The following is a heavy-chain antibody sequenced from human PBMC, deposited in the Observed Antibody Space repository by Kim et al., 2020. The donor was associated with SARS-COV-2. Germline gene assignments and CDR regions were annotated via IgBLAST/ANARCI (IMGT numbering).Heavy chain of an antibody. D-gene: IGHD3-3*01. J-gene: IGHJ3*02. CDR2: ISYDGSNK. CDR3: ATQGPDTYYDFWSGYYGAFDI. CDR1: GFTFSSYG. Sequence: GGSLRLSCAASGFTFSSYGMHWVRQAPGKGLEWVAVISYDGSNKYYADSVKGRFTISRDNSKNTLYLQMNSLRAEDTAVYYCATQGPDTYYDFWSGYYGAFDIWGQGTMVTVSS. V-gene: IGHV3-30*03.